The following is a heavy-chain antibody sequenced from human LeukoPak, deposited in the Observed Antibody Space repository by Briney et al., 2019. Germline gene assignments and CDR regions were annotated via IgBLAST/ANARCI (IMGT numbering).Heavy chain of an antibody. CDR1: GSTFSSNW. CDR3: ARDPYSSTWSYGMDV. Sequence: PWGSLRLSCAASGSTFSSNWKNWLRQAPGKGLEWVANIKQDGSEEVYVDSVKGRFTISRDNAKNSLFLQMNTLRAEDTAVYYCARDPYSSTWSYGMDVWGQGTTVTVSS. D-gene: IGHD6-6*01. CDR2: IKQDGSEE. V-gene: IGHV3-7*05. J-gene: IGHJ6*02.